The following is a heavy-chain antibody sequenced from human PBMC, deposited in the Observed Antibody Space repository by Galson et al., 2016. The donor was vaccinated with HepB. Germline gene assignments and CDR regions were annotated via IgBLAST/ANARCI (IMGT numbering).Heavy chain of an antibody. CDR1: GFIVISYH. J-gene: IGHJ6*02. CDR2: IHSGGST. CDR3: ARDRQYSSSWPRRTYYYGMDV. Sequence: SLRLSCAASGFIVISYHINWVRQAPGKGLEWVSLIHSGGSTYYADSVKGRFTSSRDNSKNRVYLQMNSLRVEDTAVYYCARDRQYSSSWPRRTYYYGMDVWGQGTTVTVSS. D-gene: IGHD6-13*01. V-gene: IGHV3-66*01.